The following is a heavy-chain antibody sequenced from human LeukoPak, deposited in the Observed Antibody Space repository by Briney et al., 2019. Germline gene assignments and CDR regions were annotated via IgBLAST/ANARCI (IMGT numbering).Heavy chain of an antibody. CDR1: GFTFSSYA. CDR2: ISYDGSNK. CDR3: ARDEGGYSYGSPYY. D-gene: IGHD5-18*01. Sequence: PGRSLRLSCAASGFTFSSYAMHWVRQAPGKGLEWVAVISYDGSNKYYPDSVKGRFTISRDNSKNTLYLQMNSLRAEDTAVYYCARDEGGYSYGSPYYWGQGTLVTVSS. J-gene: IGHJ4*02. V-gene: IGHV3-30-3*01.